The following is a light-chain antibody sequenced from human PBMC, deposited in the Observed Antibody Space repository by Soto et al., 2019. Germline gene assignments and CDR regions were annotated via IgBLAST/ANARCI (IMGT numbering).Light chain of an antibody. CDR2: GAL. CDR3: QQYDKWPYT. V-gene: IGKV3-15*01. J-gene: IGKJ2*01. CDR1: QSVGNN. Sequence: EVVLTQSPATLSVSPGERATLSCRTSQSVGNNLAWYQQKPGQAPRLLMYGALIRAPGLPVRFRGTGSGTEFTLTISGLQSEDVALYYCQQYDKWPYTFGQGTKVDIK.